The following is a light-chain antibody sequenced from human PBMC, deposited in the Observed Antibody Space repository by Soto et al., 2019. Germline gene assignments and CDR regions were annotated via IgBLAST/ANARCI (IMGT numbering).Light chain of an antibody. CDR1: SSDVGGYNY. CDR3: CSYTSSSSYV. CDR2: DVS. V-gene: IGLV2-14*01. Sequence: QSALTQPASVSGSPGQSITISCTGTSSDVGGYNYVSWYQQHPGKAPKLMIYDVSNRPSGVSNRFSGSKSGNTASLTISGLQDEDEAYYYCCSYTSSSSYVFGTGTKVTVL. J-gene: IGLJ1*01.